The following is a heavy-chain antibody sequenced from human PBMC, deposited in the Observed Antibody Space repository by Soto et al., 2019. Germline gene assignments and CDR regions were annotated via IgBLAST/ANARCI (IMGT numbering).Heavy chain of an antibody. CDR1: GFTFSSYA. V-gene: IGHV3-23*01. J-gene: IGHJ4*02. Sequence: EVQLLESGGGSVQPGGSLRLSCAASGFTFSSYAMHWVRRPPGQGLEWVSSISGRGGTAYYADSVKGRFSIYRDSIVNTLYLQMHSLRAEEPSVYYCAKGRGKNWNFKYWGQGTLVTVSP. D-gene: IGHD1-7*01. CDR3: AKGRGKNWNFKY. CDR2: ISGRGGTA.